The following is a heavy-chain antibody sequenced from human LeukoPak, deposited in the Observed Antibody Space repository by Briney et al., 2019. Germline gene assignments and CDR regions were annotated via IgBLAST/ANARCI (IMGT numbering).Heavy chain of an antibody. CDR3: ATDDCSGGIQGCAFGY. CDR1: GGTFSSYA. Sequence: ASVKVSCKASGGTFSSYAISWVRQAPGQGLEWMGGIIPIFGTANYAQKFQGRVTITADKSTSTAYMELSSLRSEDTAVYYCATDDCSGGIQGCAFGYWGQGTLVTASS. CDR2: IIPIFGTA. V-gene: IGHV1-69*06. D-gene: IGHD2-15*01. J-gene: IGHJ4*02.